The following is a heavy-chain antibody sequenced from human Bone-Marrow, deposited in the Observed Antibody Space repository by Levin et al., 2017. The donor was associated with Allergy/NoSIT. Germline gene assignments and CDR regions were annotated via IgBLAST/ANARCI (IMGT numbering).Heavy chain of an antibody. V-gene: IGHV4-31*03. CDR1: GGSITSGEYY. J-gene: IGHJ4*02. CDR2: IYYSGDT. D-gene: IGHD4-17*01. Sequence: LRLSCTVSGGSITSGEYYWSWIRQAPGKGLEWVGYIYYSGDTYYNPSLKSRLRISVATSGSQFSLRLRSVTAADTAVYYCAGERDYGDSHEIDYWGQGTLVTVSS. CDR3: AGERDYGDSHEIDY.